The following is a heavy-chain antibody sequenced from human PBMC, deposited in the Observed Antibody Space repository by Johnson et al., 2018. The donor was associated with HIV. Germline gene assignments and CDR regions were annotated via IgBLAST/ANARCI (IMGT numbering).Heavy chain of an antibody. V-gene: IGHV3-13*01. J-gene: IGHJ3*02. CDR1: GFTFSSYD. D-gene: IGHD3-3*01. CDR2: IGTAGDT. CDR3: ARGYTIGAFDI. Sequence: VQLVESGGGLVQPGGSLRLSCAASGFTFSSYDMHWVRQATGKGLEWVSAIGTAGDTYYPGSVKGRFTISRENAKNSLYLQMNSLRAEDTAVYYCARGYTIGAFDIWGQGTMVTVSS.